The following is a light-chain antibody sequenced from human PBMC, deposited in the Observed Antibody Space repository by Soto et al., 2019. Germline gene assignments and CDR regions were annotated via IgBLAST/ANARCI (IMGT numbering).Light chain of an antibody. J-gene: IGKJ2*01. CDR3: QQLDILPYT. CDR1: QDITNY. V-gene: IGKV1-33*01. CDR2: SAS. Sequence: DIQMTQSPSSLSASVVDKVTITCQASQDITNYLNWYQQKPGKAPKLLIYSASNLETGVPSRFSGRGSGTDFTFTISSLQPEDAATYYCQQLDILPYTFGQGAKLEIK.